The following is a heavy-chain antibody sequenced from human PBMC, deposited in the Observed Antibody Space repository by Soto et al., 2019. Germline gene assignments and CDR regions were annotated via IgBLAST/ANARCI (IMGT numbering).Heavy chain of an antibody. D-gene: IGHD2-15*01. Sequence: GVSLRLSCAASGFTFSDAWMSWVRQAPGKGLDWVGCIKSKSDGGTTEYAAPVRGRFTISRDNAKRSLYLQMMSLTAEDTAIYYCVRGGGGGLFDPWGQGTMVTVSS. CDR2: IKSKSDGGTT. V-gene: IGHV3-15*01. CDR1: GFTFSDAW. CDR3: VRGGGGGLFDP. J-gene: IGHJ5*02.